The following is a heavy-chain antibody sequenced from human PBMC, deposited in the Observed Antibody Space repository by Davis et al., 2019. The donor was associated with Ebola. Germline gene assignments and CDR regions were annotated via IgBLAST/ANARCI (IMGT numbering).Heavy chain of an antibody. V-gene: IGHV1-8*01. CDR1: GYTFTKYD. Sequence: ASVKVSCKASGYTFTKYDIAWLRQASGQGLEWMGWMNPYSGNTGYAQNFQGRVTMTRNTSITTAYMQLSSLRSEDSAVYYCAREIKRAEQGSFFENWGQGTLVTVSS. CDR2: MNPYSGNT. J-gene: IGHJ4*02. CDR3: AREIKRAEQGSFFEN. D-gene: IGHD3-16*02.